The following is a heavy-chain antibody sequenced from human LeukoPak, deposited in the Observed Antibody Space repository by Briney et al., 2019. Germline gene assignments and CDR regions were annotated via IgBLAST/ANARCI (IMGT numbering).Heavy chain of an antibody. CDR2: TYYSGST. D-gene: IGHD3-9*01. Sequence: PSETLSLTCTVSGGSISSGDYYWSWIRQPPGKGLEWIGYTYYSGSTYYNPSLKSRVTISVDTSKNQFSLKLSSVTAADTAVYYCAREGRRGLRYFDWLLDYWGQGTLVTVSS. CDR1: GGSISSGDYY. V-gene: IGHV4-30-4*01. CDR3: AREGRRGLRYFDWLLDY. J-gene: IGHJ4*02.